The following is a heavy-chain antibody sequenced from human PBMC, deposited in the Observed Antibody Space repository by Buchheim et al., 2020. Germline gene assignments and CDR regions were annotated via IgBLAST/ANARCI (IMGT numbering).Heavy chain of an antibody. J-gene: IGHJ4*02. CDR2: IYWGDDK. CDR1: GFSLSTSGVG. CDR3: AHSDLGYCSGGSCFGFDY. Sequence: QITLKESGPTLVKPTQTLTLTCTFSGFSLSTSGVGVGWIRQPPGKALEWLALIYWGDDKRYSPSLKSRLTITKDTSKNQLVLTMTNMDPVDTATYYCAHSDLGYCSGGSCFGFDYWGQGTL. D-gene: IGHD2-15*01. V-gene: IGHV2-5*02.